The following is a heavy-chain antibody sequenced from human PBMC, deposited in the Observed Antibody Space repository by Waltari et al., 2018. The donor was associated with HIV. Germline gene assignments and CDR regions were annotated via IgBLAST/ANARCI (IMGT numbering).Heavy chain of an antibody. Sequence: EVQLLESGGGLVQSGGSLRLSCAASGFIFSNFALTWVRHAPGKGLEWVSSISDSGGYTYYADSVKGRFTISRDSSKNTVYLQMKSLRAEDTAIYYCAKNENYCSSTNCYAADFWGQGTLVTVSS. D-gene: IGHD2-2*01. CDR3: AKNENYCSSTNCYAADF. CDR2: ISDSGGYT. V-gene: IGHV3-23*01. CDR1: GFIFSNFA. J-gene: IGHJ4*02.